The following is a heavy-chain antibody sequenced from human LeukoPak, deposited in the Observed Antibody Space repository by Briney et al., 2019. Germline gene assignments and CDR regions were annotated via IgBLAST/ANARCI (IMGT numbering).Heavy chain of an antibody. CDR3: ARSGTTVTTVVDY. V-gene: IGHV3-48*03. J-gene: IGHJ4*02. CDR1: GFTFSSYE. CDR2: ISSSGSTI. Sequence: GGSLRLSCAASGFTFSSYEMNWVRQAPGKGLEWVSYISSSGSTIYYADSVKGRFTISRDNAKNSLYLQMNSLRAEDTAVYYCARSGTTVTTVVDYWGQGTLVTVSS. D-gene: IGHD4-17*01.